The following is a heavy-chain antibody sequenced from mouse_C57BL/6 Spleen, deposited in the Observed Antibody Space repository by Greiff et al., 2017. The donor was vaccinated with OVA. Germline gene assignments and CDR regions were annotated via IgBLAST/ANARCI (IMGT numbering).Heavy chain of an antibody. CDR1: GYTFTSYW. CDR2: IDPSDSET. CDR3: ATTVVALPYAMDY. Sequence: LQQPGAELVRPGSSVKLSCKASGYTFTSYWMHWVKQRPIQGLEWIGNIDPSDSETHYNQKFKDKATLTVDKSSSTAYMQLSSLTSEDSAVYYCATTVVALPYAMDYWGQGTSVTVSS. J-gene: IGHJ4*01. V-gene: IGHV1-52*01. D-gene: IGHD1-1*01.